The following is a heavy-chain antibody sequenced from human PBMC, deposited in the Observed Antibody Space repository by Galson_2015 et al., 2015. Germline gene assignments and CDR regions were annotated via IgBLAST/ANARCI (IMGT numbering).Heavy chain of an antibody. D-gene: IGHD2-2*01. V-gene: IGHV6-1*01. CDR3: ASSSKIGADAFDI. J-gene: IGHJ3*02. CDR2: TYYRSKWYN. Sequence: CAISGDSVSSNSAAWNWIRQSPSRGLEWLGRTYYRSKWYNEYTVSVKSRMTINPDTSKNQFSLQLNSVTPEDTAVYYCASSSKIGADAFDIWGQGTMVTVSS. CDR1: GDSVSSNSAA.